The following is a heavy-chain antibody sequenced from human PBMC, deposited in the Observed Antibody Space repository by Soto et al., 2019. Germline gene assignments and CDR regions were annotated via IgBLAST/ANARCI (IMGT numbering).Heavy chain of an antibody. CDR1: GGSISSYY. V-gene: IGHV4-59*01. CDR3: ARDSKSTIFGVVHHYGMDV. Sequence: SETLSLTCTVSGGSISSYYWSWIRQPPGKGLEWIGYIYYSGSTNYNPSLKSRVTISVDTSKNQFSLKLSSVTAADTAVYYCARDSKSTIFGVVHHYGMDVWGQGTTVTVSS. CDR2: IYYSGST. D-gene: IGHD3-3*01. J-gene: IGHJ6*02.